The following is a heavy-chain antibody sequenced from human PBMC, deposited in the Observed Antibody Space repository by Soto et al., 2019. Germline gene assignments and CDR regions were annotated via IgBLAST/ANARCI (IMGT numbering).Heavy chain of an antibody. J-gene: IGHJ3*02. CDR2: IYYSGST. V-gene: IGHV4-39*01. Sequence: SETLSLTCTVSGGSISSSSYYWGWIRQPPGKGLEWIGSIYYSGSTYYNPSLKSRVTISVDTSKNQFSLKLSSVTAADTAVYYCARRAHYYDSSGYPHDAFDIWGQGTMVT. CDR1: GGSISSSSYY. CDR3: ARRAHYYDSSGYPHDAFDI. D-gene: IGHD3-22*01.